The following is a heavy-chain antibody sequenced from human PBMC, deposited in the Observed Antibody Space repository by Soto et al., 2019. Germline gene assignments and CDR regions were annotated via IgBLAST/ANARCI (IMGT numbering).Heavy chain of an antibody. D-gene: IGHD3-3*02. J-gene: IGHJ5*02. CDR2: INAHSGGT. Sequence: ASVKVSCKASGFSFTGYYIHWLRQAPGQGLEWMGWINAHSGGTEYAQKFQGRVTLTRDTSIATAYLTLTSLTSDDTAVYYCVTLRTFVSTGGGDAWGQGTLVTVSS. CDR1: GFSFTGYY. CDR3: VTLRTFVSTGGGDA. V-gene: IGHV1-2*02.